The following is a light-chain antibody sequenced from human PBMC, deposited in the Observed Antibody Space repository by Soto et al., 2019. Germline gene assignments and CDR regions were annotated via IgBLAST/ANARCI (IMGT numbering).Light chain of an antibody. CDR2: KAS. V-gene: IGKV1-5*03. Sequence: DSQMTQSRSTLSGSVGDRVTITCRASQTISSWLAWYQQKPGKAPKLLIYKASTLKSGVPSRFSGSGSGTEFTLTISSLQPDDFATYYCQQFNTSPWTFGQGTKVDIK. CDR3: QQFNTSPWT. CDR1: QTISSW. J-gene: IGKJ1*01.